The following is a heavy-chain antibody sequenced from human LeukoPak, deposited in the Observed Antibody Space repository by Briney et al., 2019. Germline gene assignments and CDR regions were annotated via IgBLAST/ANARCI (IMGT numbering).Heavy chain of an antibody. CDR3: AIDNSVGDYAWWFDP. J-gene: IGHJ5*02. D-gene: IGHD1-26*01. CDR2: INPRGTTT. CDR1: GYTFTTHY. V-gene: IGHV1-46*01. Sequence: GASVKASCKASGYTFTTHYMHWVRQAPGQRLECMGLINPRGTTTNYAQKSRGRVTMTRELSTSTDCMELSSLRSEDTAVYLCAIDNSVGDYAWWFDPWGQGTLVTVSS.